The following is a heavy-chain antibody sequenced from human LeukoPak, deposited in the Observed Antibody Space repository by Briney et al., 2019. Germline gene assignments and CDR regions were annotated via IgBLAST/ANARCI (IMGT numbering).Heavy chain of an antibody. J-gene: IGHJ5*02. CDR3: ASSSTREHNRLDWFDP. V-gene: IGHV1-69*05. CDR2: IIPIFGTA. CDR1: GGTVSSYA. D-gene: IGHD2/OR15-2a*01. Sequence: SVKVSCKASGGTVSSYAISWVRQAPGQGLEWMGGIIPIFGTANYAQKFQGRVTITTDESTSTAYMELSSLRSEDTAVYYCASSSTREHNRLDWFDPWGQGTLVTVSS.